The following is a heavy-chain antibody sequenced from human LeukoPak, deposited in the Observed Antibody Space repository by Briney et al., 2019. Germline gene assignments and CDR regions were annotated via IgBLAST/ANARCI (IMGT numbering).Heavy chain of an antibody. CDR1: GGSFSGYY. V-gene: IGHV4-34*01. Sequence: SETLSLTCAVYGGSFSGYYWSWIRQPPGKGLEWIGEINHSGSTNYNPSLKSRVTISVDTSKNQFSLKLSSVTAADTAVYYCARAYYGSGSYYSDYWGQGTLVTVSS. CDR2: INHSGST. J-gene: IGHJ4*02. D-gene: IGHD3-10*01. CDR3: ARAYYGSGSYYSDY.